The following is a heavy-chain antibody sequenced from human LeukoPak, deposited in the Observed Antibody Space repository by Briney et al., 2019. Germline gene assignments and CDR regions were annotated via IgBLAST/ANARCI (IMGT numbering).Heavy chain of an antibody. J-gene: IGHJ5*02. CDR2: IIPIFGTA. CDR3: ARGLRDGYNRANNWFDP. D-gene: IGHD5-24*01. CDR1: GGTFSSYA. V-gene: IGHV1-69*13. Sequence: SVKVSCKASGGTFSSYAISWVRQAPGQGLEWMGGIIPIFGTANYAQKFQGRVTITADESTSTAYMELSSLRSEDTAVYYCARGLRDGYNRANNWFDPWGQGTLVTVSS.